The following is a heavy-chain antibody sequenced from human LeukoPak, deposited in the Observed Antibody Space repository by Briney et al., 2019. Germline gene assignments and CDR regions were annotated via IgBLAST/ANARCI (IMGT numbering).Heavy chain of an antibody. D-gene: IGHD1-26*01. Sequence: GGSLRLSCTASGFTLSTYWMHWVRQAPGKGLVWVSRINGDESVASYADSVKGRFTIFRDNAKNTLYLQMNGLRAEDTAVYYCARGPPHTGNYYPGDYWGQGTLVTVSS. CDR3: ARGPPHTGNYYPGDY. V-gene: IGHV3-74*01. CDR2: INGDESVA. J-gene: IGHJ4*02. CDR1: GFTLSTYW.